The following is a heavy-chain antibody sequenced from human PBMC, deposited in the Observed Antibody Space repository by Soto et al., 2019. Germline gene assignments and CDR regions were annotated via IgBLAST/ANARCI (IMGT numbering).Heavy chain of an antibody. Sequence: ASETLSLTCTVSGGSISSGDYYWSWIRQPPGKGLEWIGYIYYSGSTYYNPSLKSRVTISVDTSKNQFSLKLSSVTAADTAVYYCASMSSGYYYFYDYWGQGTLVTAPQ. V-gene: IGHV4-30-4*01. CDR3: ASMSSGYYYFYDY. D-gene: IGHD3-22*01. CDR2: IYYSGST. J-gene: IGHJ4*02. CDR1: GGSISSGDYY.